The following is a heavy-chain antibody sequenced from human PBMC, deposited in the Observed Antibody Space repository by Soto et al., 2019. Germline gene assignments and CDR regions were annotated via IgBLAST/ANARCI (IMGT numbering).Heavy chain of an antibody. CDR2: ISGSGGST. J-gene: IGHJ3*02. V-gene: IGHV3-23*01. CDR1: GFTFSSYA. CDR3: AKDRYYDSSGYYVADAFDI. D-gene: IGHD3-22*01. Sequence: GGSLRLSCAASGFTFSSYAMSWVRQAPGKGLEWVSAISGSGGSTYYADSVKGRFTISRDNSKNTLYLQMNSLRAEDTAVYYCAKDRYYDSSGYYVADAFDIWGQGTMVTVSS.